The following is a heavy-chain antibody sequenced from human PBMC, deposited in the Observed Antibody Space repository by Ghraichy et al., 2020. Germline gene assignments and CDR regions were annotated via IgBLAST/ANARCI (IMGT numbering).Heavy chain of an antibody. D-gene: IGHD2-15*01. CDR2: IYYSGST. CDR3: AREGYCSGGSCYKAFDI. J-gene: IGHJ3*02. Sequence: SETLSLTCTVSGGSISSGGYSWNWIRQHPGKGLEWIGYIYYSGSTYYNPSLKSRVTISVDTSKNQFSLRLRSVTAADTAVYYCAREGYCSGGSCYKAFDIWGQGTMVSVSS. V-gene: IGHV4-31*03. CDR1: GGSISSGGYS.